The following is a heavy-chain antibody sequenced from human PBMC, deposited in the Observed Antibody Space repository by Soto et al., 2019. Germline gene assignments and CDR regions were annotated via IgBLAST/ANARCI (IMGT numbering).Heavy chain of an antibody. Sequence: EVQLLESGGGLVQPGGSLRLSCAASGFTFSSYAMSWVRQAPGKGLEWVSGISSGGGSPYNADSVKGRFTISRDNSKNKLYLQMDSLRADDTAVYYWAKGDGRIVPRHFDYWGQGTLVTVSS. CDR2: ISSGGGSP. V-gene: IGHV3-23*01. J-gene: IGHJ4*02. CDR3: AKGDGRIVPRHFDY. CDR1: GFTFSSYA. D-gene: IGHD6-6*01.